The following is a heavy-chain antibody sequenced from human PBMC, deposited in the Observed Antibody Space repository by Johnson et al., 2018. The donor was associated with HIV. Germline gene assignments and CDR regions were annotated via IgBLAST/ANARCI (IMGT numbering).Heavy chain of an antibody. CDR1: GFTFSSYW. Sequence: VQLVESGGGLVQPGGSLRLSCAASGFTFSSYWMHWVRQAPGKGLVWVSRINSDGSSTSYADSVKGRFTISRDNAKNTLYLQMKSLRAEDTAVYYCARVRELSIAAAGVAFDIWGQGTMVTVSS. CDR2: INSDGSST. J-gene: IGHJ3*02. D-gene: IGHD6-13*01. CDR3: ARVRELSIAAAGVAFDI. V-gene: IGHV3-74*02.